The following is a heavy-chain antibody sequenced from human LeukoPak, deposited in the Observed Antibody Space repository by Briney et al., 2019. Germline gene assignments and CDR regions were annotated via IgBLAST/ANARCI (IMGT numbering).Heavy chain of an antibody. D-gene: IGHD6-19*01. J-gene: IGHJ4*02. V-gene: IGHV4-39*01. CDR3: ASHDIAVAALDY. CDR2: IYYSGST. CDR1: GGSISSSSYY. Sequence: PSETLSLTCTVSGGSISSSSYYWGWIRQPPGKGLEWIGSIYYSGSTYYNPSLKSRVTISVDTSKNQFSLKLSSVTAADTAVYYCASHDIAVAALDYWGQGTLVTASS.